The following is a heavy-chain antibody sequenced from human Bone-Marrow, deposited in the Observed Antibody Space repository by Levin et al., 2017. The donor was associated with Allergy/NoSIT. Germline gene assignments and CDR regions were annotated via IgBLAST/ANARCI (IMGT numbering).Heavy chain of an antibody. Sequence: SQTLSLTCAVYGGSFSGYYWSWIRQPPGKGLEWIGEINHSGSTNYNPSLKSRVTISVDTSKNQFSLKLSSVTAADTAVYYCARGGYYDRTGRVGFDIWGQGTMVTVSS. CDR1: GGSFSGYY. V-gene: IGHV4-34*01. CDR2: INHSGST. J-gene: IGHJ3*02. CDR3: ARGGYYDRTGRVGFDI. D-gene: IGHD3-22*01.